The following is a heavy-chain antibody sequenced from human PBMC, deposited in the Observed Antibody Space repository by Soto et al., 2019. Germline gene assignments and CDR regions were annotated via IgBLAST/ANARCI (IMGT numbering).Heavy chain of an antibody. CDR1: GFTFSSYG. D-gene: IGHD1-26*01. V-gene: IGHV3-30*18. CDR2: ISYDGSNK. Sequence: QVQLVESGGGVVQPGRSLRLSCAASGFTFSSYGMHWVRQAPGKGLEWVAVISYDGSNKYYADSVKGRFTISRDNSKNPRYRQMNRLRAEDTAVYYCAKDCGPGGVGATYWGQGTLVTVSS. J-gene: IGHJ4*02. CDR3: AKDCGPGGVGATY.